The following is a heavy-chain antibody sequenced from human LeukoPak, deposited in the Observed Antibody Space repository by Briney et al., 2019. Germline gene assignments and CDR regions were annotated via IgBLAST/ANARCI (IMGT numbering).Heavy chain of an antibody. Sequence: SETLSLTCTVSGGSISPYYWSWIRQPPGKGLEWIGYVYYSGSTNYNPSLKSRVTISVDTSKSQFSLKLTSVTAADTAVYYCARGGGSGRGNWFDPWGQGSLVIVSS. V-gene: IGHV4-59*01. CDR2: VYYSGST. J-gene: IGHJ5*02. CDR1: GGSISPYY. D-gene: IGHD3-10*01. CDR3: ARGGGSGRGNWFDP.